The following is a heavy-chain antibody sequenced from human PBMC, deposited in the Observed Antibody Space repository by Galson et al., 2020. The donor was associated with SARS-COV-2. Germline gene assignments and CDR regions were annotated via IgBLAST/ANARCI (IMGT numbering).Heavy chain of an antibody. V-gene: IGHV3-21*01. CDR2: ISSSSSYI. D-gene: IGHD2-21*01. Sequence: SCAASGFTFSSYSMNWVRQAPGKGLEWVSSISSSSSYIYYADSVKGRFTISRDNAKNSLYLQMNSLRAEDTAVYYCARDLWAVLGPDGNFDYWGQGTLVTVSS. CDR1: GFTFSSYS. J-gene: IGHJ4*02. CDR3: ARDLWAVLGPDGNFDY.